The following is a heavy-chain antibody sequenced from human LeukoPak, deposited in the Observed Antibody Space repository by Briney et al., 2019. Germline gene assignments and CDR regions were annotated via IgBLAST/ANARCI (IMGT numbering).Heavy chain of an antibody. V-gene: IGHV1-69*06. Sequence: GSSVKISCKASGGTFSNYAINWVRQAPGQGLAWMGGITPIFGTANYVHKYKGRVTITADKSTSTAYMELSRLRSEDTATYYCARASSDDTAMATPFAYWGRGTLVIVSS. CDR2: ITPIFGTA. CDR1: GGTFSNYA. J-gene: IGHJ4*02. D-gene: IGHD5-18*01. CDR3: ARASSDDTAMATPFAY.